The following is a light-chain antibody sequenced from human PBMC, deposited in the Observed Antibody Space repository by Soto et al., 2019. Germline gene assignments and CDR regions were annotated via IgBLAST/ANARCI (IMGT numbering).Light chain of an antibody. CDR1: QSISPW. CDR3: QHYSRYPYT. J-gene: IGKJ2*01. Sequence: DIQMTQSPSTLSASVGDRVTITCRASQSISPWLAWYQQKPGTAPKLLIYDVSNLESGVPSRFTGSGSGTEFTLTISSLQPDGFATYYCQHYSRYPYTFGQGTKLEIK. V-gene: IGKV1-5*01. CDR2: DVS.